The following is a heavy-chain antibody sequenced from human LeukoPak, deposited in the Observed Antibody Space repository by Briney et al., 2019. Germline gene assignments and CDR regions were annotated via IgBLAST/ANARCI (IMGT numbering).Heavy chain of an antibody. J-gene: IGHJ5*02. Sequence: GASVKVSCKASGYTFTGYYMHWVRQAPGQGLEWMGWINPNSGGTNYAQKFQGRVTMTRDTSISTAYMELSRLRSDDTAVYYCARDLIVVRGVMVYWFDPWGQGTLVTVSS. CDR2: INPNSGGT. V-gene: IGHV1-2*02. D-gene: IGHD3-10*01. CDR3: ARDLIVVRGVMVYWFDP. CDR1: GYTFTGYY.